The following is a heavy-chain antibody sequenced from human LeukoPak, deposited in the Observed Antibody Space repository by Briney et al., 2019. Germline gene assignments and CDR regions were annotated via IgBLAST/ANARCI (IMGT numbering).Heavy chain of an antibody. CDR1: GFTFSSYA. V-gene: IGHV3-23*01. CDR3: AKDLEQWLFYYFDY. CDR2: ISCSGGST. D-gene: IGHD6-19*01. J-gene: IGHJ4*02. Sequence: PGGSLRLSCAASGFTFSSYAMSWVRQAPGKGLEWVSAISCSGGSTYYADSVKGRFTISRDNSKNTLYLQMNSLRAEDTAVYYCAKDLEQWLFYYFDYWGQGTLVTVSS.